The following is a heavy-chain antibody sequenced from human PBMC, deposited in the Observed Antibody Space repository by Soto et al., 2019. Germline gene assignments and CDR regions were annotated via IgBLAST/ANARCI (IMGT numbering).Heavy chain of an antibody. V-gene: IGHV4-30-2*01. CDR2: IYHSGNT. CDR3: ARGNLQYLYFGMDV. Sequence: QVQLQESGSGLVKPSQTLSLTCTVSGGSISTVGYSWSWIRQPPGKGLEGIGYIYHSGNTFYNPSLQSRVTISLDRSQNQFSLHLNSVPAADTAVYYCARGNLQYLYFGMDVWGRGTTVDVS. D-gene: IGHD1-1*01. J-gene: IGHJ6*02. CDR1: GGSISTVGYS.